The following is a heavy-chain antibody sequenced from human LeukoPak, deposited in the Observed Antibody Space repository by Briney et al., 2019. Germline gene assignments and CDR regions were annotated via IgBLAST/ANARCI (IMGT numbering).Heavy chain of an antibody. V-gene: IGHV4-59*01. Sequence: PSETLSLTCTVSGGSISSYYWSWIRQPPGKGLEWIGYIYYSGSTNYNPSLKSRVTISVDTSKNQFSLKLSSVTAADTAVYYCARGARSTGYSSSWFLFDYWGQGTLVTVSS. CDR3: ARGARSTGYSSSWFLFDY. D-gene: IGHD6-13*01. CDR1: GGSISSYY. J-gene: IGHJ4*02. CDR2: IYYSGST.